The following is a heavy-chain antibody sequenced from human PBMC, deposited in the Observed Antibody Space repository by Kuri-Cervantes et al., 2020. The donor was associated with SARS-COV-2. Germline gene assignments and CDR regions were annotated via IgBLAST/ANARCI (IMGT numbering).Heavy chain of an antibody. Sequence: SGPTLVKPTQTLTLTCTFSGFSLTTSGMCVAWIRQPPGKALEWLARIDRDDDKYYKTSLNTRLSISKDTSKDQVVLTMTNMDPVDTATYYCARTTVTTALDYWGQGTLVTVSS. D-gene: IGHD4-17*01. CDR2: IDRDDDK. V-gene: IGHV2-70*11. CDR3: ARTTVTTALDY. CDR1: GFSLTTSGMC. J-gene: IGHJ4*02.